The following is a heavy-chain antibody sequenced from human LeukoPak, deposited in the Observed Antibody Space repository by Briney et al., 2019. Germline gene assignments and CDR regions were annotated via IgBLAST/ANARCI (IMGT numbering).Heavy chain of an antibody. Sequence: PGGSLRLSCAASGITFSSYWMHWVRHAPGKGLEWVSRINSDGSRITYADSVKGRFTISRDNAKNTLYLQMNSLRVEDTAVYYCASSPVITRDWGQGTLVTVSS. CDR1: GITFSSYW. D-gene: IGHD3-22*01. V-gene: IGHV3-74*01. J-gene: IGHJ4*02. CDR2: INSDGSRI. CDR3: ASSPVITRD.